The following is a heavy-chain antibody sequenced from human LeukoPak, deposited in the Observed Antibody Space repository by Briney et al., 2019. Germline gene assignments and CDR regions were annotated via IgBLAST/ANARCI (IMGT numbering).Heavy chain of an antibody. CDR2: ISYDGSNK. V-gene: IGHV3-30*18. J-gene: IGHJ4*02. CDR1: GFTFSSYG. D-gene: IGHD3-10*01. Sequence: PGGSLRLSCAASGFTFSSYGMHWVRQAPGKGLEWVAVISYDGSNKYYADSVKGRFTISRDNSKNTLYLQMNSLRAEDTAVYYCAKGGSGYLFEWGQGTLVTVSS. CDR3: AKGGSGYLFE.